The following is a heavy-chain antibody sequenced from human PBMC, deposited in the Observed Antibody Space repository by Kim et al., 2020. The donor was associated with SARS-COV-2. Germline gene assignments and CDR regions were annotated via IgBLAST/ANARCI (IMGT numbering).Heavy chain of an antibody. CDR2: IYYSGST. V-gene: IGHV4-59*01. CDR3: ARANLQLERHRFQFDP. CDR1: GGSISSYY. D-gene: IGHD1-1*01. J-gene: IGHJ5*02. Sequence: SETLSLTCTVSGGSISSYYWSWIRQPPGKGLEWIGYIYYSGSTNYNPSLKSRVTISVDTSKNQFSLKLSSVTAADTAVYYCARANLQLERHRFQFDPWGQGTLVTVSS.